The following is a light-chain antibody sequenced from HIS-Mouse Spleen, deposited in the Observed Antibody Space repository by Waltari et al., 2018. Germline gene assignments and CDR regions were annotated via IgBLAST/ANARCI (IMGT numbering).Light chain of an antibody. Sequence: DIQLTQSPSFLSASVGDRVTITCRASQGISSYLAWYQQKPGKAPKLLIYAASTLQSGVPSRFRGSGSGTEFTLTISSLQPEDFATYYCQQLNSYPLITFGPGTKVDIK. CDR1: QGISSY. V-gene: IGKV1-9*01. CDR3: QQLNSYPLIT. CDR2: AAS. J-gene: IGKJ3*01.